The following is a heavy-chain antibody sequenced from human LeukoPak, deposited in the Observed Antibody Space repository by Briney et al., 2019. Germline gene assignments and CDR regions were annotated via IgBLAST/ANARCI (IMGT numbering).Heavy chain of an antibody. D-gene: IGHD3-9*01. CDR2: INHSGST. V-gene: IGHV4-34*01. J-gene: IGHJ4*02. Sequence: PSETLSLTCAVYGGSFIGFHWNWIRQAPGKGLERIGDINHSGSTNYNPSLTSRVTISVDPSKNQFSLNLSSVTAADTAVYYCAIDYDILTGYPHWGQGTLVTVSS. CDR1: GGSFIGFH. CDR3: AIDYDILTGYPH.